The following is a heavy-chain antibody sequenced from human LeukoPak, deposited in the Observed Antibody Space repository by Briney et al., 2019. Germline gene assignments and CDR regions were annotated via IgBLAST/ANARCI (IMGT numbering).Heavy chain of an antibody. J-gene: IGHJ4*02. CDR2: IKQDGTEK. CDR1: GFSFTTYW. D-gene: IGHD2-21*01. CDR3: AKSTGSTPTHTLDY. Sequence: GESLRLSCAASGFSFTTYWMSWVRQAPGKGLEWVANIKQDGTEKYYVDSVKGRFTISRDNSRNTLYLQMNSLRAEDTGVYYCAKSTGSTPTHTLDYWGQGTLVTVSS. V-gene: IGHV3-7*01.